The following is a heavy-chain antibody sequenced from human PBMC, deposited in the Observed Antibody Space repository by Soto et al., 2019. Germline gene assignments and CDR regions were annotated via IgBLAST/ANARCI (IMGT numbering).Heavy chain of an antibody. CDR1: GFTFNTYS. CDR2: IWYDGTQK. Sequence: QVQLEESGGGVVQPGRSLRLSCEASGFTFNTYSMHWVRQPPGKGLEWLAAIWYDGTQKYYADSVKGRFIISRDNSKRTLYLEMNSRRAEDTAVYYCGIAGGTTVTGLWHFNSWGQGTLVTVSS. CDR3: GIAGGTTVTGLWHFNS. D-gene: IGHD4-17*01. V-gene: IGHV3-33*01. J-gene: IGHJ4*02.